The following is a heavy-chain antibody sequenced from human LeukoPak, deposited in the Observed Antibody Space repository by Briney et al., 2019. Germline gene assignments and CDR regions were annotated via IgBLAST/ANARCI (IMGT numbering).Heavy chain of an antibody. Sequence: PSETLSLTCTVSGASVTSYYWTWIRQPPGEGLEWVGYIYYTGDTKSNPSLKRRVTMSVDRSKNQFSLKLSSVTAADTAVYYCARTYYYESSGYPTDYWGQGTLVTVSS. V-gene: IGHV4-59*02. CDR3: ARTYYYESSGYPTDY. CDR2: IYYTGDT. J-gene: IGHJ4*02. D-gene: IGHD3-22*01. CDR1: GASVTSYY.